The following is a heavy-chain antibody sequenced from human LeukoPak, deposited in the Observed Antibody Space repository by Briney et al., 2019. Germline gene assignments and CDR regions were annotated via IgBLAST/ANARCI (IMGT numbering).Heavy chain of an antibody. V-gene: IGHV4-59*12. Sequence: SETLSLTCTVSGGSISSYYWSWIRQSPGKGLECIGYIHYTGSTNYNPSLKSRVTISVDTSKNQFSLKLSSVTAADTAVYYCARGRIVVVVAATFDYWGQGTLVTVSS. CDR1: GGSISSYY. CDR2: IHYTGST. D-gene: IGHD2-15*01. CDR3: ARGRIVVVVAATFDY. J-gene: IGHJ4*02.